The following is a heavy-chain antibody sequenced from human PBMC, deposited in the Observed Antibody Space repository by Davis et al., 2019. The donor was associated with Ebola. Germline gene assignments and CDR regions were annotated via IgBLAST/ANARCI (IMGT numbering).Heavy chain of an antibody. CDR2: IIPIFGTA. J-gene: IGHJ5*02. CDR1: GYTFTSYG. Sequence: SVKVSCKASGYTFTSYGISWVRQAPGQGLEWMGGIIPIFGTANYAQKFQGRVTITADESTSTAYMELSSLRSEDTAVYYCARVGDYGAGWFDPWGQGTLVTVSS. D-gene: IGHD4-17*01. CDR3: ARVGDYGAGWFDP. V-gene: IGHV1-69*13.